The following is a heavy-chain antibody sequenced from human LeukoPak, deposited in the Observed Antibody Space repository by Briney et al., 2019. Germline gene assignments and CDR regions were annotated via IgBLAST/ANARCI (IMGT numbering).Heavy chain of an antibody. Sequence: GGSLRLSCAASGFTFSNYVMSWVRQAPGKGLEWVSAISGSGGNTYYADSVKGRFTISRDNSKNTLYLQMSSLRAEDTAVYYCAKVVYGFWSGYFFWGQGTLVTVSS. CDR1: GFTFSNYV. CDR2: ISGSGGNT. D-gene: IGHD3-3*01. CDR3: AKVVYGFWSGYFF. J-gene: IGHJ4*02. V-gene: IGHV3-23*01.